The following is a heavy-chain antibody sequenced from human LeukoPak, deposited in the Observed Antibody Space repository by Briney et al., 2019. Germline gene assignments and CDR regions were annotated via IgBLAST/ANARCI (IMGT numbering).Heavy chain of an antibody. CDR3: AKDHRVYAIVGLDY. Sequence: PGGSLRLSCAASGFTFSSYGMHWVRQAPGKGLEWVAVISYDGSNKYYADSVKGRFTISRDNSKNTLYLQMNSLRAEDTAVYYCAKDHRVYAIVGLDYWGQGTLVTVSS. V-gene: IGHV3-30*18. D-gene: IGHD2-8*01. CDR2: ISYDGSNK. CDR1: GFTFSSYG. J-gene: IGHJ4*02.